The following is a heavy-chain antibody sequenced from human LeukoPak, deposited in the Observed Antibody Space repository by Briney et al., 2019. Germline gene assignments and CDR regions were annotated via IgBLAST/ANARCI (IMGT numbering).Heavy chain of an antibody. V-gene: IGHV4-31*03. CDR2: IYYSGST. D-gene: IGHD1-14*01. CDR3: ARENPRRFDY. J-gene: IGHJ4*02. Sequence: MTSETLSLTCTVSGGSISSGGYYWSWIRQHPGKGLEWIGYIYYSGSTYYNPSLKSRVTISVDTSKNQFSLKLSSVTAADTAVYYCARENPRRFDYWGQGTLVTVSS. CDR1: GGSISSGGYY.